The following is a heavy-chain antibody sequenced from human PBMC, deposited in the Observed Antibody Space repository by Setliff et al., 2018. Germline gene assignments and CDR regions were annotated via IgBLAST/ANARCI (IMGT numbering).Heavy chain of an antibody. V-gene: IGHV4-61*02. CDR2: IHSSGST. D-gene: IGHD2-15*01. CDR1: GGSIGSGSYY. Sequence: PSETLSLTCTVSGGSIGSGSYYWSWIRQPAGKGLEWIGRIHSSGSTDYNRSLKSRLTISVDTSKNQFSLRLSSVTAADTAVYYCARDLRYCSGGTCYAAFDFWGQGTLVTVSS. CDR3: ARDLRYCSGGTCYAAFDF. J-gene: IGHJ4*02.